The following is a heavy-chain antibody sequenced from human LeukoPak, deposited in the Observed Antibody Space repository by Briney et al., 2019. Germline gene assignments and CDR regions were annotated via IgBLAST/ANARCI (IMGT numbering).Heavy chain of an antibody. Sequence: SETLSLTCTVSGVSISIYYWSWIRQPPGKGLEWIGYIYNSGSTNYNPSLKSRATISADTSKNQFSLKLSSVTAADTAVYYCVRDRELNYWGQGTLVTVSS. CDR2: IYNSGST. J-gene: IGHJ4*02. CDR3: VRDRELNY. CDR1: GVSISIYY. V-gene: IGHV4-59*01. D-gene: IGHD1-7*01.